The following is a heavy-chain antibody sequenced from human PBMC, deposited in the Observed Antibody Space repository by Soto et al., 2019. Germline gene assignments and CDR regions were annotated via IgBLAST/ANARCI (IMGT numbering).Heavy chain of an antibody. Sequence: SETLCLTCAVSGVSISSSNWLIWVRQPPGKGLEWIGEIYHSGSTNYNPSLKSRVTISVDKSKNQFSLKLSSVTAADTAVYYCARVMVRGDLDYWGQGTLVTVSS. J-gene: IGHJ4*02. CDR3: ARVMVRGDLDY. CDR2: IYHSGST. V-gene: IGHV4-4*02. D-gene: IGHD3-10*01. CDR1: GVSISSSNW.